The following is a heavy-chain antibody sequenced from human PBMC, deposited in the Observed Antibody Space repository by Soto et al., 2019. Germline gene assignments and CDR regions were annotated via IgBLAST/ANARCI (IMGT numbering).Heavy chain of an antibody. CDR3: ARSGSSFPFDH. V-gene: IGHV3-30*04. CDR1: GFTFRSYA. J-gene: IGHJ4*02. D-gene: IGHD1-26*01. CDR2: ISFDGSKK. Sequence: QVQLVESGGGVVQPGRSLRLSCEASGFTFRSYAMHWVRQAPGKGLEWVALISFDGSKKQYADSVKRRFTISRDNSKSTLSLQMNSLTIQDTAVYYCARSGSSFPFDHWGQGTLVPVSS.